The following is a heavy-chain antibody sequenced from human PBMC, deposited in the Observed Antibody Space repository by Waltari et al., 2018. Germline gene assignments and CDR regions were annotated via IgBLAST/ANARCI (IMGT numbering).Heavy chain of an antibody. J-gene: IGHJ4*02. CDR3: ARLPRGYFDY. D-gene: IGHD3-16*01. CDR1: GGSISSSGYY. V-gene: IGHV4-39*01. CDR2: IYYSGST. Sequence: QLQLQESGPGLVKPSETLSLTCTVSGGSISSSGYYWGWIRQPPGKGLEWIGTIYYSGSTYYNPSLKSRVTISVDTSKNQFSLKLRSVTAADTAVYYCARLPRGYFDYWGQGTLVTVSS.